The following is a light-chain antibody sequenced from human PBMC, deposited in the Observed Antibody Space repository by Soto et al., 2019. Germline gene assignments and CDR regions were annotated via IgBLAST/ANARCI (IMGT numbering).Light chain of an antibody. CDR3: GTWDSSLNGVV. V-gene: IGLV1-51*01. CDR1: SSNIGNNY. J-gene: IGLJ2*01. CDR2: DNN. Sequence: QSVLTQPPSVSAAPGQKVTISCSGSSSNIGNNYVSWYQQLPGTAPKLLTYDNNKRPSGIPDRFSGSKSGTSAILDITGLQTGDEAEYYCGTWDSSLNGVVFGGGTKLTVL.